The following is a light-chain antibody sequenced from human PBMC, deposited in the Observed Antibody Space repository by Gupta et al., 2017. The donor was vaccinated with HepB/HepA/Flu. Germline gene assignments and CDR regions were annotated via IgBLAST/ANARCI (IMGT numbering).Light chain of an antibody. CDR3: QQYNTWPLT. J-gene: IGKJ4*01. Sequence: EIVMTQSPATLSVSPGERATLSCRASQSVSSNLAWYQQKPGQAPRLLIYGASTRATAIPARFSGSGSGTEFTLTITSLQSEDFAVYYCQQYNTWPLTFGGGTXVEIK. CDR2: GAS. CDR1: QSVSSN. V-gene: IGKV3-15*01.